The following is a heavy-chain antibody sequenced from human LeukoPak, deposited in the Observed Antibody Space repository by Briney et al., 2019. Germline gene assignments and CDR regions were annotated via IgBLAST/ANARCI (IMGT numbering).Heavy chain of an antibody. V-gene: IGHV3-23*01. Sequence: GGSPSLSCEASGFAFSFSAMTWVRQAPGTGLEWVSTINANAINTYYAASVKGRFTISRDNSKSTLYLQLNSLRAEDTAVYYCAKPISGGLAVTADWFDPWGQRTLVIVSS. CDR1: GFAFSFSA. D-gene: IGHD6-19*01. J-gene: IGHJ5*02. CDR3: AKPISGGLAVTADWFDP. CDR2: INANAINT.